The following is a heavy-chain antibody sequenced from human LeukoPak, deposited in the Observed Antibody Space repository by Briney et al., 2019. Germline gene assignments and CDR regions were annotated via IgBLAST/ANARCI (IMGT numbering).Heavy chain of an antibody. D-gene: IGHD6-6*01. CDR1: GGSISSSSYY. J-gene: IGHJ4*02. Sequence: SETLSLTCTVSGGSISSSSYYWGWIRQPPGKGLEWIGGIYYSGSTYYNPSLKSRVTISVDTSKNQFSLKLSSVTAADTAVYYCATEIAARDSRYYFDYWGQGTLVTVSS. CDR2: IYYSGST. CDR3: ATEIAARDSRYYFDY. V-gene: IGHV4-39*07.